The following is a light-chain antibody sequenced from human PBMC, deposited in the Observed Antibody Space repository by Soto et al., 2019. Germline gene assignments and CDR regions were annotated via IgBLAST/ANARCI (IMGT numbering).Light chain of an antibody. CDR2: GAS. V-gene: IGKV3-20*01. Sequence: IVLTQSPGTLSLSPGERATLSWRASQSVIASYLAWYQQRPVQAPRLLIYGASSRATGIPDRFSGSGSGTDFTLTLSRLEPEDFEVYCCQQYGSSPLTFGGGTKVDIK. J-gene: IGKJ4*01. CDR3: QQYGSSPLT. CDR1: QSVIASY.